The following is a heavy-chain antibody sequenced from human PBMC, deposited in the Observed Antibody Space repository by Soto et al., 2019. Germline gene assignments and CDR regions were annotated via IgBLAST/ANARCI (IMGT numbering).Heavy chain of an antibody. CDR2: IYHSGST. Sequence: TLSLTCAVSGGSISSSNWWSWVRQPPGKGLEWIGEIYHSGSTNYNPSLKSRVTISVDKSKNQFSLKLSSVTAADTAVYYCARVGYSYGSYYYGMDVWGQGTTVTVSS. J-gene: IGHJ6*02. V-gene: IGHV4-4*02. CDR3: ARVGYSYGSYYYGMDV. CDR1: GGSISSSNW. D-gene: IGHD5-18*01.